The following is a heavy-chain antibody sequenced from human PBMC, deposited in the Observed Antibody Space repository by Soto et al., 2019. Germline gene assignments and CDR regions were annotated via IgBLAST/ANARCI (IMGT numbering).Heavy chain of an antibody. CDR3: ARGSYDFWSGYPHYFDY. CDR2: ISSSGSTI. CDR1: GFTFSSYE. J-gene: IGHJ4*02. V-gene: IGHV3-48*03. Sequence: GGSLRLSCAASGFTFSSYEMNWVRQAPGQGLEWVSYISSSGSTIYYADSVKGRFTISKDNAKNSLYLQMNSLRAEDTAVYYCARGSYDFWSGYPHYFDYWGQGTLVTVSS. D-gene: IGHD3-3*01.